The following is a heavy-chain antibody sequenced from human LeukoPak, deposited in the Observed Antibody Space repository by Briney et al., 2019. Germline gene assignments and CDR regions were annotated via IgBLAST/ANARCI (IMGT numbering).Heavy chain of an antibody. Sequence: SQALSPACTVSAGSTSNSLSSWIRQPAGKRLEWGGRIYTHGSTNPNPSLRSRLTMSLDTSNNQVSPKLTSVTAADTAVYYSARAPGGCGRTCAFDYWGPGILVTVSS. J-gene: IGHJ4*02. CDR2: IYTHGST. V-gene: IGHV4-4*07. D-gene: IGHD2-15*01. CDR1: AGSTSNSL. CDR3: ARAPGGCGRTCAFDY.